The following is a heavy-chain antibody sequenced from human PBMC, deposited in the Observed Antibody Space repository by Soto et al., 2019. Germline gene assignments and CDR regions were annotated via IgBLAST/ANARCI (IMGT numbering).Heavy chain of an antibody. Sequence: EVQLVESGGGLVKPGGSLRLSCAASGFTFRSYSMNWVRQAPGKGLEWVSSISSSSSYIYYADSVKGRFTISRDNAKNSLYLQMNSLRAEDTAVYYCAREGGYCTNGVCYGDYFDYWGQGTLVTVSS. CDR2: ISSSSSYI. J-gene: IGHJ4*02. V-gene: IGHV3-21*01. D-gene: IGHD2-8*01. CDR1: GFTFRSYS. CDR3: AREGGYCTNGVCYGDYFDY.